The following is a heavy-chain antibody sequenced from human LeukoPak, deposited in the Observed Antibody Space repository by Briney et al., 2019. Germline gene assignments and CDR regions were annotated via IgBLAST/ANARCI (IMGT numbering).Heavy chain of an antibody. CDR3: TADPYYYYGMDV. D-gene: IGHD2-15*01. CDR1: GFTFSGSA. CDR2: IRSKANSYAT. V-gene: IGHV3-73*01. J-gene: IGHJ6*02. Sequence: QPGGSLRLSCAASGFTFSGSAMHWVRQASGKGLEWVGRIRSKANSYATAYAASVKGRFTISRDDSKNTAYLQMNSLKTEDTAVYYCTADPYYYYGMDVWGQGTTVTVSS.